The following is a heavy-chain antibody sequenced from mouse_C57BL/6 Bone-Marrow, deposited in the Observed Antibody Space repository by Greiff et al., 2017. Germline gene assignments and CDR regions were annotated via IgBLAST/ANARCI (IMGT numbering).Heavy chain of an antibody. V-gene: IGHV1-59*01. CDR3: ARDLVWLQRDY. CDR2: IDPSDSYT. J-gene: IGHJ2*01. CDR1: GYTFTSYW. Sequence: QVQLQQPGAELVRPGTSVKLSCKASGYTFTSYWMHWVKQRPGQGLEWIGVIDPSDSYTNYNQKFKGKATLTVDTSSSTAYMQLSSLTSEDSAVYYCARDLVWLQRDYWGQGTTLTVSS. D-gene: IGHD2-2*01.